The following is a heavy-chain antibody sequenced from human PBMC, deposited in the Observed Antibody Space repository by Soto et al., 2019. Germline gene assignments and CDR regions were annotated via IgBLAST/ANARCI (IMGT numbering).Heavy chain of an antibody. J-gene: IGHJ4*02. CDR1: GDSVSSNSAA. D-gene: IGHD6-19*01. V-gene: IGHV6-1*01. CDR3: ARDLWVVGAGTPFDY. CDR2: TYYRTKWYN. Sequence: QVQLQQSGPGLVKPSQTLSLTCAISGDSVSSNSAAGHWIRQSPSRGLEWLGRTYYRTKWYNDYAVSGKSRITINPHTTKNQFTLQLNSVTPEDTGGYYCARDLWVVGAGTPFDYGGQGPLVTVSS.